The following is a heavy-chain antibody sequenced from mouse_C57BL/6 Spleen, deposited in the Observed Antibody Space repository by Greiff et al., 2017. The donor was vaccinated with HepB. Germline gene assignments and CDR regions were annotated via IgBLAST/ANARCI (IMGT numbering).Heavy chain of an antibody. CDR1: GFTFSDYG. V-gene: IGHV5-17*01. CDR2: ISSGSSTI. Sequence: EVKLEESGGGLVKPGGSLKLSCAASGFTFSDYGMHWVRQAPEKGLEWVAYISSGSSTIYYADTVKCRFTISRDNAKNTLYLQMTSLRSEDTAMYYCARGYAMDDWGQGTSVTVSS. J-gene: IGHJ4*01. CDR3: ARGYAMDD.